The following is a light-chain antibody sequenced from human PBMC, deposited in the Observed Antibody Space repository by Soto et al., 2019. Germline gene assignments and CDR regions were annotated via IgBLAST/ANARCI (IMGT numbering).Light chain of an antibody. V-gene: IGKV1-39*01. CDR2: AAS. CDR3: QQTYSTLSIT. CDR1: ESIARH. J-gene: IGKJ5*01. Sequence: DIQMTQSPSSLSASVGDRVTITCRASESIARHLNWYQQKPGKAPKLLIYAASSLQNGVPSRFRGGGSGTDVALTSSNLQPEDFATYYCQQTYSTLSITFGQGTRLEIK.